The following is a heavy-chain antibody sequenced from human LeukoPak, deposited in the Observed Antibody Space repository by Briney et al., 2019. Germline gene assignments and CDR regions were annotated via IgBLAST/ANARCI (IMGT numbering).Heavy chain of an antibody. CDR3: AKDQVTSSGWYGDY. Sequence: PGGSLRLSCAASGFTFSSYAMSWVRQAPGKGLEWVSGISGSGGTTYYADSVKGRFTISRDNSKNTLYLQMNSLRAEDTAVYYCAKDQVTSSGWYGDYWGQGTLVTVSS. CDR1: GFTFSSYA. J-gene: IGHJ4*02. D-gene: IGHD6-19*01. V-gene: IGHV3-23*01. CDR2: ISGSGGTT.